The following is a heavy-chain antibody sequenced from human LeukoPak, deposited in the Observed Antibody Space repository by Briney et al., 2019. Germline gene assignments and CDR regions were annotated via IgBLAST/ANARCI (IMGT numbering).Heavy chain of an antibody. CDR1: GGTFSSHA. CDR2: IIPIFGTA. V-gene: IGHV1-69*06. D-gene: IGHD2-21*02. J-gene: IGHJ3*02. CDR3: ARGRKEAYCGGDCYPDAFDI. Sequence: ASVKVSCKASGGTFSSHAISWVRQAPGQGLEWMGGIIPIFGTANYAQKFQGRVTITADKSTSTAYMELSSLRSEDTAVYYCARGRKEAYCGGDCYPDAFDIWGQGTMVTVSS.